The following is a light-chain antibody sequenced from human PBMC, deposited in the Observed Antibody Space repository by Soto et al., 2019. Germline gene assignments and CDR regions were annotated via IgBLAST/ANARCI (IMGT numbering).Light chain of an antibody. CDR2: AAS. CDR3: LQDYNYPRT. Sequence: AIQMTQSPSSLSASVGDRFTITCRASQGIRDDLGWYQQKPGKAPKLLIYAASSLQSGVPSRFSGSGFGADFTLTISSLQPEDSATYYCLQDYNYPRTFGQGTNVEIK. V-gene: IGKV1-6*01. J-gene: IGKJ1*01. CDR1: QGIRDD.